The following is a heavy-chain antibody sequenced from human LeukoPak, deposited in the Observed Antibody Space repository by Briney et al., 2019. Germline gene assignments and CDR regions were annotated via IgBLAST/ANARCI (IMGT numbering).Heavy chain of an antibody. V-gene: IGHV3-9*01. J-gene: IGHJ4*02. Sequence: PGRSLRLSCAASGFTFDDYAMHWVRQAPGKGLEWVSGISWNSGSIGYADSVKGRFTISRDNAKNSLYLQMNSLGAEDTALYYCAKGYYDSSGYTLLPRYFDYWGQGTLVTVSS. CDR1: GFTFDDYA. CDR2: ISWNSGSI. CDR3: AKGYYDSSGYTLLPRYFDY. D-gene: IGHD3-22*01.